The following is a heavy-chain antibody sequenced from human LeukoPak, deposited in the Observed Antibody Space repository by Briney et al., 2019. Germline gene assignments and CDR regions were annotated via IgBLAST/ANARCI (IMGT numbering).Heavy chain of an antibody. CDR3: ARGRPIAARIMYYFDY. V-gene: IGHV4-34*01. CDR1: GGSFSGYY. CDR2: INHSGST. Sequence: SETLSLTCAVYGGSFSGYYWSWIRQPPGKGLEWIGEINHSGSTNYNPSLKSRVTMSVDTSKNQFSLKLSSVTAADTAVYYCARGRPIAARIMYYFDYWGQGTLVTVSS. D-gene: IGHD6-6*01. J-gene: IGHJ4*02.